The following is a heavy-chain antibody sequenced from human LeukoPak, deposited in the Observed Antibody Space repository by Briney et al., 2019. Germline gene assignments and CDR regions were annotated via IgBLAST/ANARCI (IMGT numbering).Heavy chain of an antibody. CDR2: IYHSGST. CDR3: ARVRVTPYISIDS. D-gene: IGHD4-23*01. Sequence: SETLSLTCAVSGGSISSGTWWSWVRQPPGKGLEWIGEIYHSGSTNNNPSLKSRVTISLDKSKNQFSLKLNSVTAADTAVYYCARVRVTPYISIDSWGQGTLVTVSS. V-gene: IGHV4-4*02. CDR1: GGSISSGTW. J-gene: IGHJ4*02.